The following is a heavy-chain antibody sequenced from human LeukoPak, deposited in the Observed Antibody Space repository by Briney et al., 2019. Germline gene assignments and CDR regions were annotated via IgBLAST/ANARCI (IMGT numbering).Heavy chain of an antibody. V-gene: IGHV1-2*02. Sequence: ASVKVSCKASGYTFTGYYMHWVRQAPGQGLEWMGWINPNSGGTNYAQKFQGRVTMTRDTSISTAYMELSRLRSDDTAVYYCARGLLGKNYYGSGSHRDYWGQGTLVTVSS. CDR1: GYTFTGYY. D-gene: IGHD3-10*01. J-gene: IGHJ4*02. CDR2: INPNSGGT. CDR3: ARGLLGKNYYGSGSHRDY.